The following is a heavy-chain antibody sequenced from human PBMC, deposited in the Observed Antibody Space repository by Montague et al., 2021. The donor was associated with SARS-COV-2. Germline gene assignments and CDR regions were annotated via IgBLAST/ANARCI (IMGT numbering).Heavy chain of an antibody. J-gene: IGHJ3*02. CDR1: GGSFSPYY. Sequence: SETLSLTCAVYGGSFSPYYWAWIRQSPGKGLEWIGNIDHSGNTNYNPSLKSRVTISVDTSKNHFSLKLNSVTAADTAVYYCARRGRKLLPVATTIGGFDIWGQGTMVTVSS. CDR2: IDHSGNT. V-gene: IGHV4-34*01. CDR3: ARRGRKLLPVATTIGGFDI. D-gene: IGHD5-12*01.